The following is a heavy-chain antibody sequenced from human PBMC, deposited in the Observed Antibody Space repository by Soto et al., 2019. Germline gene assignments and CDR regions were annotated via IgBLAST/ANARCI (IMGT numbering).Heavy chain of an antibody. CDR1: GFSVSTNY. J-gene: IGHJ5*02. CDR2: SRGSGFKK. V-gene: IGHV3-23*04. D-gene: IGHD1-26*01. Sequence: VQLVESGGGLIQAGGSRRLSCRVSGFSVSTNYMAWVRQVPGKGLEWIYSSRGSGFKKYYADSVKGLFTISRDNSKSTVYLELNNLSAEDTAVYHCAKNQGVELVPLATVDWFDPWGQGSVVTVSS. CDR3: AKNQGVELVPLATVDWFDP.